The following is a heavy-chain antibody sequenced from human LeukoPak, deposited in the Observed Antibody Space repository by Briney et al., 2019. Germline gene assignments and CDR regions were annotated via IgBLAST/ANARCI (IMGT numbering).Heavy chain of an antibody. CDR1: GGSINSYDYY. D-gene: IGHD1-26*01. CDR3: ARDRSPSGFDY. V-gene: IGHV4-30-4*01. CDR2: IDYSGST. Sequence: SETLSLTCTVSGGSINSYDYYWSWIRQPPGKGLEWIGYIDYSGSTYYNPSLKSRVTISVDTSKNQFSLKLSSVTAADTAVYYCARDRSPSGFDYWGQGTLVTVSS. J-gene: IGHJ4*02.